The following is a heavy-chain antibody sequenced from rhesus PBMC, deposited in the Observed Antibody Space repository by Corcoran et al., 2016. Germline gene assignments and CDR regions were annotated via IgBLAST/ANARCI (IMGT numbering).Heavy chain of an antibody. Sequence: QVQLQESGPGLVKPSETLSLTCAVSGYSISRGYACNWLSQPPGKGLEWIGSIGGTLGTTNYNPSLKSRVTISKDTSKNQFSLILSSVTAADTAVYYCGRGNYGLDSWGQGVVVTVSS. CDR1: GYSISRGYA. V-gene: IGHV4-127*01. J-gene: IGHJ6*01. CDR2: IGGTLGTT. CDR3: GRGNYGLDS.